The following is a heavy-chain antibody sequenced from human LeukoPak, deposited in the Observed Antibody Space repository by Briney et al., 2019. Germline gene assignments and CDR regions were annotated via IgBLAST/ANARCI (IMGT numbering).Heavy chain of an antibody. V-gene: IGHV3-7*01. CDR2: IKQDGSEK. CDR1: GFTFSSYW. J-gene: IGHJ5*02. Sequence: GGSLRLSCAASGFTFSSYWMSWVRQAPGKGLEWVANIKQDGSEKYYVDSVKGRFTISRDNAKNSLYLQMNSLSAEDTAVYYCARGGYCSSTSCQGGLNWFDPWGQGTLVTVSS. CDR3: ARGGYCSSTSCQGGLNWFDP. D-gene: IGHD2-2*01.